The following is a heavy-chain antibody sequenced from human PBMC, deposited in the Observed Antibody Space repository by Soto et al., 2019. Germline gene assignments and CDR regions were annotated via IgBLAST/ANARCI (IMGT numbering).Heavy chain of an antibody. D-gene: IGHD5-12*01. CDR2: ISGREST. CDR1: CLTCSHGA. V-gene: IGHV3-23*01. CDR3: AKVPLRLDYFDY. J-gene: IGHJ4*02. Sequence: PGGSLCALCAASCLTCSHGAMDWVRQAPGKGLEWVSAISGRESTYYADSVKGRFTISRDNSKNTLYLQMNSLRAEDTAVYYCAKVPLRLDYFDYWGPGTLVTVSS.